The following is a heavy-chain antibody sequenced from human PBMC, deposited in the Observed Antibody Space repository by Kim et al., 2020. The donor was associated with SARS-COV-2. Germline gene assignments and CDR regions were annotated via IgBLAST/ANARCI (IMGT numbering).Heavy chain of an antibody. J-gene: IGHJ5*02. CDR2: IYYSGST. CDR1: GGSISSYY. V-gene: IGHV4-59*13. Sequence: SETLSLTCTVSGGSISSYYWSWIRQPPGKGLEWIGYIYYSGSTNYNPSLKSRVTISVDTSKNQFSLKLSSVTAADTAVYYCARSGRPKPQLWFGELLTWFDPWGQGTLVTVSS. CDR3: ARSGRPKPQLWFGELLTWFDP. D-gene: IGHD3-10*01.